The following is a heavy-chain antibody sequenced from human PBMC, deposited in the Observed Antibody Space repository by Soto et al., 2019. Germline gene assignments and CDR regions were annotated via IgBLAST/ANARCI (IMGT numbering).Heavy chain of an antibody. V-gene: IGHV3-21*01. CDR2: ISSSSSYI. CDR1: GFTFSSYS. D-gene: IGHD4-17*01. J-gene: IGHJ1*01. CDR3: AREDDGGDYVLYFQH. Sequence: EVQLVESGGGLVKPGGSLRLSCAASGFTFSSYSMNWVRQAPGKGLEWVSSISSSSSYIYYADSVKGRFTISRDNAKNSLYLQMNSLRAEDTAVYYCAREDDGGDYVLYFQHWGQGTLVTVSS.